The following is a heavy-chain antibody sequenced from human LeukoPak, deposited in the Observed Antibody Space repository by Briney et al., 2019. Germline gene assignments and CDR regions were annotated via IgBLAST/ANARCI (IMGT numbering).Heavy chain of an antibody. D-gene: IGHD6-19*01. CDR1: GYTFTSYG. CDR3: ARDPALGYTSGWYNWFDP. V-gene: IGHV1-18*01. Sequence: ASVKVSCTASGYTFTSYGISWLRQAPGQGLEWMGWISAYNGNTNYAQKLQGRVTMTTDTSTSTAYMELRSLGSDDTAVYYCARDPALGYTSGWYNWFDPWGQGTLVTVS. J-gene: IGHJ5*02. CDR2: ISAYNGNT.